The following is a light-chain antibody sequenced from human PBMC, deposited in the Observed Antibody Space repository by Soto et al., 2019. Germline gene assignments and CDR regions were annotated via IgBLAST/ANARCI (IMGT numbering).Light chain of an antibody. CDR3: QQSGSSFYT. J-gene: IGKJ2*01. V-gene: IGKV3-20*01. CDR1: QSVSSAY. CDR2: GAS. Sequence: EIVLTQSPGTLSLSPGQRATLSCRASQSVSSAYLAWYQQIPGQAPRHLIYGASSSATGIPDRFSGSGSGTDFTLTVSAVEPGDCAVCYCQQSGSSFYTLGQGPKLEIK.